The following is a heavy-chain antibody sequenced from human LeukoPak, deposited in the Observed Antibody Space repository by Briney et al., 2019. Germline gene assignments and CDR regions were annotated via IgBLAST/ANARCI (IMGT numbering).Heavy chain of an antibody. CDR3: ASCKDGYNYFGY. D-gene: IGHD5-24*01. J-gene: IGHJ4*02. V-gene: IGHV3-53*01. CDR1: GFTVSSNY. CDR2: IYSGGST. Sequence: GGSLRLSCVVSGFTVSSNYMSWVRQAPGKGLEWVSAIYSGGSTYYADSVKGRFTISRDNSKNTLYLQMNSLRAEDTAVYYCASCKDGYNYFGYWGQGTLVTVSS.